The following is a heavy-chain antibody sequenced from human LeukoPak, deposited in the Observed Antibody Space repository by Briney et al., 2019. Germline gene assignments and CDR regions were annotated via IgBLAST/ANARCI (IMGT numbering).Heavy chain of an antibody. Sequence: GGSLRLSCAASEFTLSDYWMNWVRLAPGKGLEWVSAISGSGGSTYYADSVKGRFTISRDNSKNTLYLQMNSLRAEDTAVYYCAKYLGYCTNGVCYLDYWGQGTLVTVSS. V-gene: IGHV3-23*01. CDR1: EFTLSDYW. CDR2: ISGSGGST. D-gene: IGHD2-8*01. J-gene: IGHJ4*02. CDR3: AKYLGYCTNGVCYLDY.